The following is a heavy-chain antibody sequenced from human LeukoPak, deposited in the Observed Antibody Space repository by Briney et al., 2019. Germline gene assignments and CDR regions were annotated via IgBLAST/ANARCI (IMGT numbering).Heavy chain of an antibody. Sequence: GGSLRLSCAASGFTVSSNYMNWVRQAPGKGLEWVSVIYSGGSTYYADSVKGRFTISRDNSKNTLYLQMNSLRAEDTAVYYCARAGSGYPSYYYMDVWGKGTTVTVSS. J-gene: IGHJ6*03. D-gene: IGHD3-22*01. CDR1: GFTVSSNY. CDR2: IYSGGST. CDR3: ARAGSGYPSYYYMDV. V-gene: IGHV3-53*01.